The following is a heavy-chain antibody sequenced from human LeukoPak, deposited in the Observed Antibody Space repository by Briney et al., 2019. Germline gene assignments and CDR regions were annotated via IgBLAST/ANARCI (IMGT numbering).Heavy chain of an antibody. V-gene: IGHV3-23*01. J-gene: IGHJ4*02. CDR3: AAYDSSGYYYPYFDY. CDR1: GFTFSSYA. D-gene: IGHD3-22*01. Sequence: GGSPRLSCAASGFTFSSYAMSWVRQAPGKGLEWVSAISGSGGSTYYADSVKGRFTISRDNSKNTLYLQMNSLRAEDTAVYYCAAYDSSGYYYPYFDYWGQGTLVTVSS. CDR2: ISGSGGST.